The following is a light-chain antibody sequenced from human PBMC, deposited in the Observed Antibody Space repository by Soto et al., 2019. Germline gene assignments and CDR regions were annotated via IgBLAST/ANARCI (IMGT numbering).Light chain of an antibody. V-gene: IGKV3-20*01. J-gene: IGKJ1*01. CDR2: GAS. Sequence: EIVLTQSPGTLSLSPGERATLSCRASPSVSGSNLAWYQQKPGQAPRLVIYGASSRATGIPDRFSGSGSGTDFTLTISRLEPEDFAVYYCQQYGGFGQGTKVDSK. CDR3: QQYGG. CDR1: PSVSGSN.